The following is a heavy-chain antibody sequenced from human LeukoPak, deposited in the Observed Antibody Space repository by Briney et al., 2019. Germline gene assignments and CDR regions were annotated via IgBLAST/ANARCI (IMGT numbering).Heavy chain of an antibody. CDR2: ISSSSSTI. V-gene: IGHV3-48*01. CDR1: GFTFSSYS. D-gene: IGHD4-23*01. CDR3: AVYGGTDY. J-gene: IGHJ4*02. Sequence: GGSLRLSCAASGFTFSSYSMNWVRQAPGKGLEWVSYISSSSSTIYYADSVKGRFTISRDNAKNSLYLQMNSLRAEDTAVYYCAVYGGTDYWGQGTLVTVSS.